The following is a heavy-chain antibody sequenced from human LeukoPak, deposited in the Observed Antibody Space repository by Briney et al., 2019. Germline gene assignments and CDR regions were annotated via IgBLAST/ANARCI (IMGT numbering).Heavy chain of an antibody. V-gene: IGHV3-30*02. CDR1: GFTCSSYA. D-gene: IGHD2-2*01. CDR2: IRYDGSNK. Sequence: GGSLRLSCAASGFTCSSYAMSWVRQAPGKGLEWVAFIRYDGSNKYYADSVKGRFTISRDNSKNTLYLQMNSLRAEDTAVYYCAKDVCSSTSCYTFDYWGQGTLVTVSS. J-gene: IGHJ4*02. CDR3: AKDVCSSTSCYTFDY.